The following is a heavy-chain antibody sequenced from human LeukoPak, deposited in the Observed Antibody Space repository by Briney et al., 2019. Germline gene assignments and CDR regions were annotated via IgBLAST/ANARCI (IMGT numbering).Heavy chain of an antibody. V-gene: IGHV3-30-3*01. J-gene: IGHJ5*02. Sequence: GGSLRLSCAASGFTFSSFAMHWVRQAPGKGLEWVAVISYDGSNKYYADSVKGRFTISRDNSKNSLYLQMNSLRAEDTAVYYCARDYDFWSWGQGTLVTVSS. D-gene: IGHD3-3*01. CDR1: GFTFSSFA. CDR3: ARDYDFWS. CDR2: ISYDGSNK.